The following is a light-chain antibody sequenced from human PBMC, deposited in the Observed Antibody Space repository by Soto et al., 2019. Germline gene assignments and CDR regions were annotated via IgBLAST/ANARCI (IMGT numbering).Light chain of an antibody. CDR3: SSYAGIRTFYV. CDR2: GVN. V-gene: IGLV2-23*02. CDR1: SSDVGSYNL. J-gene: IGLJ1*01. Sequence: QSVLTQPASVSGSPGQSITISCTGTSSDVGSYNLVSWYQQHPGKAPKLMIYGVNKRPSGVSNRFSGSKSGNTASLTISGLQAEDEADYYCSSYAGIRTFYVFGTGTKVTVL.